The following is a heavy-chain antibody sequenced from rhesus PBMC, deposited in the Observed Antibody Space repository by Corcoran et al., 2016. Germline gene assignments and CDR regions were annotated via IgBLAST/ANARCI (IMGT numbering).Heavy chain of an antibody. V-gene: IGHV1-111*02. CDR2: FDPEDGEA. Sequence: EVQLVQSGAEVKKPGASVKISCKASGYTFTDYYLHWVRQAPGKGLEWMGRFDPEDGEAIHAQNIRARGTITADTTTDTAYMDLSSLRSEDTAVYYCGTSETAGTVGLDSWGQGVLVTVSS. CDR3: GTSETAGTVGLDS. J-gene: IGHJ4*01. D-gene: IGHD5-24*01. CDR1: GYTFTDYY.